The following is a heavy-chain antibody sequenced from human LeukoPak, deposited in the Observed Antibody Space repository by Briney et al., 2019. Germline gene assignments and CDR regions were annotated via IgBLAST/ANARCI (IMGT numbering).Heavy chain of an antibody. Sequence: GGSLRLSCAASGFTFSSYSMNWVRQAPVKGLEWVSYISSSGSTIYYADSVKGRFTISRDNAKNSLYLQMNSLRAEDTAVYYCARDHHYDSSGYPGYWGQGTLVTVSS. V-gene: IGHV3-48*04. CDR1: GFTFSSYS. J-gene: IGHJ4*02. CDR3: ARDHHYDSSGYPGY. CDR2: ISSSGSTI. D-gene: IGHD3-22*01.